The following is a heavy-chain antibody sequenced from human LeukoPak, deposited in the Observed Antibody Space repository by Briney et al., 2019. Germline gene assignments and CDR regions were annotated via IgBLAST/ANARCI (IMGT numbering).Heavy chain of an antibody. Sequence: RGPLRLSCAASGFTFSSYAMSWVRQAPGKGLEWVSAISGSGGSTYYAHSLNGGLTISRDSSKNTLYLQMNSLTAKDTAVYYCAKGVVVVAAAIDYWGQGTLVTVSS. J-gene: IGHJ4*02. CDR1: GFTFSSYA. CDR2: ISGSGGST. CDR3: AKGVVVVAAAIDY. D-gene: IGHD2-2*01. V-gene: IGHV3-23*01.